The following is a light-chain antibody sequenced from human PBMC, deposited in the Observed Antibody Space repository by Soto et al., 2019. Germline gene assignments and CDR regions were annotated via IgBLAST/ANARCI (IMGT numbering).Light chain of an antibody. Sequence: DSQMTQSPATLSASVGDRVTISCRASQSISTRLAWYQQKPGKAPKLLIYKASTLESGVPSRFSGSGSGTEFTLTISSLQPDDFATYHCQQYNSYPLTFGGGTKVDIK. J-gene: IGKJ4*02. CDR1: QSISTR. V-gene: IGKV1-5*03. CDR2: KAS. CDR3: QQYNSYPLT.